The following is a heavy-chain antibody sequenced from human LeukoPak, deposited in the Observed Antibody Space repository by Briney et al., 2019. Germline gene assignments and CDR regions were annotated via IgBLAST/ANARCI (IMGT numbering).Heavy chain of an antibody. CDR2: IYPGDSDT. CDR3: ARPTYYYDSSGYYYIDY. Sequence: GESLKISCKGSGSSFTSYWIGWVRQMPGKGLEWMGIIYPGDSDTRNSPSFQGQFTISADKSISTAYLQWSSLKASDTAMYYCARPTYYYDSSGYYYIDYWGQGTLVTVSS. CDR1: GSSFTSYW. D-gene: IGHD3-22*01. J-gene: IGHJ4*02. V-gene: IGHV5-51*01.